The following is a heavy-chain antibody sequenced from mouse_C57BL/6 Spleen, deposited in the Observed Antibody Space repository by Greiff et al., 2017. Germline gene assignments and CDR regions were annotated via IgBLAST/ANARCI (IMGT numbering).Heavy chain of an antibody. D-gene: IGHD2-1*01. V-gene: IGHV2-5*01. J-gene: IGHJ4*01. CDR1: GFSLTSYG. Sequence: VMLVESGPGLVQPSQSLSITCTVSGFSLTSYGVHWVRQSPGKGLEWLGVIWRGGSTDYNAAFMSRLSITKDNSKSHVFFKMNSLQADDTAIYYCAKKGDGKEYYYAMDYWGQGTSVTVSS. CDR2: IWRGGST. CDR3: AKKGDGKEYYYAMDY.